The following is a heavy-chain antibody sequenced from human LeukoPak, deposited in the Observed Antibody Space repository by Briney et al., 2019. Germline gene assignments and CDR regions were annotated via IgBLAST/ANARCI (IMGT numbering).Heavy chain of an antibody. Sequence: PGGSLRLSCAASGFTFSSYGMSWVRQAPGKGLEWVSAISGSGGSTYYADSVKGRFTISRDNSKNTLYLQMNSLRAEDTAVYYCAKVEASYYYDSSGYFDYWGQGTLVTVSS. D-gene: IGHD3-22*01. V-gene: IGHV3-23*01. CDR2: ISGSGGST. J-gene: IGHJ4*02. CDR1: GFTFSSYG. CDR3: AKVEASYYYDSSGYFDY.